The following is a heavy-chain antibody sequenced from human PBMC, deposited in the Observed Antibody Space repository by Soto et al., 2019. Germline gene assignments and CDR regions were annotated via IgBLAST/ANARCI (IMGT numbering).Heavy chain of an antibody. Sequence: SETLSLTCTVSGGSISSYYWSWIRQPPGKGLEWIGYIYYSGSTNYNPSLKSRVTISVDTSKNQFSLKLSSATAADTAVYYCARDRGHAAAGLEYWGQGTLVTVSS. J-gene: IGHJ4*02. CDR3: ARDRGHAAAGLEY. CDR1: GGSISSYY. D-gene: IGHD6-13*01. CDR2: IYYSGST. V-gene: IGHV4-59*01.